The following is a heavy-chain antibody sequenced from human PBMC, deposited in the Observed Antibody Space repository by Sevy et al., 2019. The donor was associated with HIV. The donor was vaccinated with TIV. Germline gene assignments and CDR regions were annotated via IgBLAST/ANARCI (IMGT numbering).Heavy chain of an antibody. CDR3: AKDPTCGKYCGGGACYLFDS. CDR2: IHNDGTGT. Sequence: GGSLRLSCAASGFTFSNYWMHWVRQVPGKGPQWVSRIHNDGTGTSYADSGKGRFVISRDNAKNTLYLEMSNLRAEDTAVYYFAKDPTCGKYCGGGACYLFDSWGQGTLVTVSS. D-gene: IGHD2-15*01. V-gene: IGHV3-74*01. CDR1: GFTFSNYW. J-gene: IGHJ4*02.